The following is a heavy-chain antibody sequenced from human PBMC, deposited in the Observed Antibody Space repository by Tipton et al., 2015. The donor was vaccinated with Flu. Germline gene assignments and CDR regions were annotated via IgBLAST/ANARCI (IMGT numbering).Heavy chain of an antibody. J-gene: IGHJ4*02. D-gene: IGHD5-12*01. CDR2: IGTTDDT. Sequence: SLRLSCVASGFTFSAYDMHWVRQATGKGLEWVSTIGTTDDTYYPDSVKGRFTISRGDAKNSLFLQMNSLRAGDTAVYYCTRIRARSGNGYYDSWGQGTLVTVSS. V-gene: IGHV3-13*01. CDR1: GFTFSAYD. CDR3: TRIRARSGNGYYDS.